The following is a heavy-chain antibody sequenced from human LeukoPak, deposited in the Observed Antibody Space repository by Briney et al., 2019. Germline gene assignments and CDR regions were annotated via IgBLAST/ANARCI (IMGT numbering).Heavy chain of an antibody. CDR1: GFTFSSYA. CDR2: ISGSGGST. V-gene: IGHV3-23*01. D-gene: IGHD3-9*01. J-gene: IGHJ6*02. Sequence: GGSLRLSCAASGFTFSSYAMGWVRQAPGKGLEWVSAISGSGGSTYYADSVKGRFTISRDNSKNTLYLQMNSLRAEDTAVYYCAKGGELRYFDWSTQSYGMDVWGQGTTVTVSS. CDR3: AKGGELRYFDWSTQSYGMDV.